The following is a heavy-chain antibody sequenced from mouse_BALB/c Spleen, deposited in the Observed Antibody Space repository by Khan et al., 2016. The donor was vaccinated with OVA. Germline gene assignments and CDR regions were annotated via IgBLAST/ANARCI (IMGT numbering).Heavy chain of an antibody. V-gene: IGHV3-2*02. J-gene: IGHJ2*01. CDR3: ARGNCCGYYFDY. CDR2: ISYSGST. Sequence: EVKLLESGPGLVKPSQSLSLTCTVTGYSITNNYAWNWIRQFPGNKLEWMGYISYSGSTNYNPSLKSRTSITRDTSKNQFFLQLNSGTTKDTATYYCARGNCCGYYFDYWGQGTTLTVSS. CDR1: GYSITNNYA.